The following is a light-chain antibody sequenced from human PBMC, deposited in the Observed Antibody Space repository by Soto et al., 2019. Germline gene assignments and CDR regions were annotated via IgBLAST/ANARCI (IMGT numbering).Light chain of an antibody. CDR1: QSVSSY. Sequence: EIVLTHSPATLSLSPGERATLSCRASQSVSSYLAWYQQKPGQAPRLLIYDASNRATGIPARFSGSGSGTDFTLTISSLEPEDFAVYYCQQRSNWPTPFGQGTK. V-gene: IGKV3-11*01. CDR2: DAS. J-gene: IGKJ1*01. CDR3: QQRSNWPTP.